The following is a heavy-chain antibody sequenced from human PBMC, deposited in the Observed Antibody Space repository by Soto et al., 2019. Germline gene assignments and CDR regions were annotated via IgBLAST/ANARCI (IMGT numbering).Heavy chain of an antibody. D-gene: IGHD4-4*01. Sequence: GGSLRLSCAASGFTFSSYEMNWVRQAPEKGLEWVSYISSSGSTISYADPVKGRFTISRDNAKNSLYLQMNSLRAEDTAVYYCARGVGVTPFDYWGQGTLVTV. CDR1: GFTFSSYE. CDR3: ARGVGVTPFDY. CDR2: ISSSGSTI. J-gene: IGHJ4*02. V-gene: IGHV3-48*03.